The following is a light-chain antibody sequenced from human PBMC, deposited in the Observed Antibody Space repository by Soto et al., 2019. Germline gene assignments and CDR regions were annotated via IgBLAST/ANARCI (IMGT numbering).Light chain of an antibody. V-gene: IGKV3D-15*01. CDR3: QQYKNYWT. J-gene: IGKJ1*01. CDR2: GAF. CDR1: PSVTNY. Sequence: KQSPATLSLETEERATLSFRASPSVTNYLAWYQQKPGQPPRLLIYGAFNRAAGIPARFSGSGSGTEYTLSISSLQPDDFATYYCQQYKNYWTFGQGTNVDIK.